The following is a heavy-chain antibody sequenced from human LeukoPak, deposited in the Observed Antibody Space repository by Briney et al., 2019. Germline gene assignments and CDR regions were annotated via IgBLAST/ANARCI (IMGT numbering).Heavy chain of an antibody. CDR3: ARVRTPDWFDP. Sequence: PSETLSLTCTVSGGSISSGGYYWSWIRQHPGKGLEWIGYIYYSGSTYYNPSLKSRVTISVDTSKNQFSLKLSSVTAADTAVYYCARVRTPDWFDPWGQGTLVTVSS. CDR2: IYYSGST. CDR1: GGSISSGGYY. V-gene: IGHV4-31*03. D-gene: IGHD1-14*01. J-gene: IGHJ5*02.